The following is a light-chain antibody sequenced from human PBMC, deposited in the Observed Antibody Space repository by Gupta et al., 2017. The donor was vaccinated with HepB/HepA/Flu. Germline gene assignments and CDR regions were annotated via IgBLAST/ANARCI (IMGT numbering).Light chain of an antibody. CDR2: AVS. CDR3: SSHGSTWF. Sequence: QVALTSPPSVSVSPGQSITVSCTGSSADIGRYVYVSWYPQSPGKAPILILSAVSNRPSGISYRFFGSNSGTTASLTISLLEAEDESYYSCSSHGSTWFFGSGTKVTVL. CDR1: SADIGRYVY. J-gene: IGLJ6*01. V-gene: IGLV2-14*01.